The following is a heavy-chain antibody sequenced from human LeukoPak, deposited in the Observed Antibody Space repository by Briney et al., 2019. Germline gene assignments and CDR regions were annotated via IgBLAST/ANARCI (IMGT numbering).Heavy chain of an antibody. CDR2: IIPIFGTA. CDR3: ARGGYDPRYYYYYMDV. D-gene: IGHD5-12*01. J-gene: IGHJ6*03. V-gene: IGHV1-69*13. CDR1: GGTFSSYA. Sequence: ASVKVSCKASGGTFSSYAISWVRQAPGQGLEWMGGIIPIFGTANYAQKFQGRVTITADESTSTAYMELSSLRSEDTAVYYCARGGYDPRYYYYYMDVWGKGTTVTISS.